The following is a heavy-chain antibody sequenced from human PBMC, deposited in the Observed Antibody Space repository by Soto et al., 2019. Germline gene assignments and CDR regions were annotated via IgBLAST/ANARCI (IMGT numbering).Heavy chain of an antibody. CDR1: GGSVSISSYY. CDR2: VYYSEST. CDR3: GRLEGLATISYYLDY. J-gene: IGHJ4*02. D-gene: IGHD3-9*01. V-gene: IGHV4-39*01. Sequence: SDTLSLTCSVSGGSVSISSYYWGWVRQPPGKGLGWIGSVYYSESTYYHPSLESRVPISVDKSKNQFSLKPMSLSAADTGVYYCGRLEGLATISYYLDYWGQGALVTVSS.